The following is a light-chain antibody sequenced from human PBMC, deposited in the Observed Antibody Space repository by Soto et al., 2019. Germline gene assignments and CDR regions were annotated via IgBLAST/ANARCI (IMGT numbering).Light chain of an antibody. Sequence: DIQMTQSPSSLSASVGDRVTITCRASQSISSYLNWYQQKPGKAPKLLIYAASSLQSGVPSRFSGSGSGTEFTITNSSLQPEDFATYYCQQSYSTPPLTFGGGTKVEIK. J-gene: IGKJ4*01. CDR3: QQSYSTPPLT. V-gene: IGKV1-39*01. CDR2: AAS. CDR1: QSISSY.